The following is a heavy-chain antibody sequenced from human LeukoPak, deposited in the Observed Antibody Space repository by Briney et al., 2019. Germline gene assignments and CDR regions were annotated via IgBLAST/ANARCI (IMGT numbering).Heavy chain of an antibody. Sequence: PSETLSLTCAVSGVSLSGYYWGWIRQTPGKGLEWIGEINHSGRTNYNPSLKSRVTISADTSKNQFSLELRSVTAADTAVYYCAREGYYGSGWYYYYYMDVWGKGTTVTVSS. CDR1: GVSLSGYY. CDR3: AREGYYGSGWYYYYYMDV. J-gene: IGHJ6*03. CDR2: INHSGRT. D-gene: IGHD3-10*01. V-gene: IGHV4-34*01.